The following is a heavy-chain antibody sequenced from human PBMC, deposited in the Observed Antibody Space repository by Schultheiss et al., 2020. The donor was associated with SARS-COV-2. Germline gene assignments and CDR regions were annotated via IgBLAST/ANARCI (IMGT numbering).Heavy chain of an antibody. CDR3: ARGAYYDFWSGYHPLDY. D-gene: IGHD3-3*01. V-gene: IGHV4-59*01. CDR2: IYYSGST. J-gene: IGHJ4*02. Sequence: SETLSLTCTVSGGSISSYYWSWIRQPPGKGLEWIGYIYYSGSTNYNPSLKSRVTISVDTSKNQFSLKLSSVTAADTAVYYCARGAYYDFWSGYHPLDYWGQGTLVTVSS. CDR1: GGSISSYY.